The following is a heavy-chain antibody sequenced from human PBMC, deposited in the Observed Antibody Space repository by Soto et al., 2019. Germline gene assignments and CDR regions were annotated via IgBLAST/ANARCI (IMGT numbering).Heavy chain of an antibody. CDR1: GGYARSGTYY. CDR3: ARVSRGWYYNYFDY. Sequence: PSETLCLTWTVSGGYARSGTYYGSWIRQRPGKGLEWIGEINHSGSTNYNPSLKSRVTISVDTSKNHLSLKLSCVNAADTAVYYCARVSRGWYYNYFDYGGQGTLVTVSS. V-gene: IGHV4-61*01. J-gene: IGHJ4*02. D-gene: IGHD6-19*01. CDR2: INHSGST.